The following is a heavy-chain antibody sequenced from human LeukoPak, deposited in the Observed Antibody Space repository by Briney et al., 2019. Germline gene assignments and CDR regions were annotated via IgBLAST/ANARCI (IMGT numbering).Heavy chain of an antibody. CDR1: GYTFTGYY. CDR3: ARAGYYGSGSYYLKGPYYYYYGMDV. J-gene: IGHJ6*02. V-gene: IGHV1-2*04. Sequence: ASVTVSCKASGYTFTGYYMHWVRQAPGQGLEWMGWINPNSGGTNYAQKFQGWVTMTRDTSISTAYMELSRLRSDDTAVYYCARAGYYGSGSYYLKGPYYYYYGMDVWGQGTTVTVSS. CDR2: INPNSGGT. D-gene: IGHD3-10*01.